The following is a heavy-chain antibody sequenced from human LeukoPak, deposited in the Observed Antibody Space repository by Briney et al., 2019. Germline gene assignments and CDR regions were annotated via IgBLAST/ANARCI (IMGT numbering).Heavy chain of an antibody. Sequence: GSSVKVSCTASGGTSNSHAISWVRQAPGQGLEWMGRIIPNLGTTNHAQNFQDRVTPTADKSTNTAYMELTSLTSDDTAVYYCATTNDGGGYQWGDFFDFWGQGTLVTVSS. J-gene: IGHJ4*02. D-gene: IGHD3-22*01. CDR1: GGTSNSHA. CDR3: ATTNDGGGYQWGDFFDF. V-gene: IGHV1-69*04. CDR2: IIPNLGTT.